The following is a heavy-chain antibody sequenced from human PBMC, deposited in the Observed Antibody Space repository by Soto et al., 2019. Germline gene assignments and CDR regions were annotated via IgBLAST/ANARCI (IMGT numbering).Heavy chain of an antibody. CDR3: ARRSRYAVGVYGMDV. CDR1: GGSISSYY. V-gene: IGHV4-4*07. D-gene: IGHD2-2*01. Sequence: SETLSLTCTVSGGSISSYYWSWIRQPAGKGLEWIGRIYTSGSTNYNPSLKSRVTMSVDTSKNQFSLKLSSVTASDTAMYYCARRSRYAVGVYGMDVWGKGTTVTVSS. J-gene: IGHJ6*04. CDR2: IYTSGST.